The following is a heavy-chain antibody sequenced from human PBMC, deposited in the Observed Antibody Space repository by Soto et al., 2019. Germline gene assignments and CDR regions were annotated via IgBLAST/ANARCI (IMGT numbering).Heavy chain of an antibody. CDR3: ARDQGVSGHGMAV. CDR1: GDSISSYY. J-gene: IGHJ6*02. V-gene: IGHV4-59*01. D-gene: IGHD3-10*01. CDR2: IYNSGST. Sequence: QVQLQESGPGLVKPSETLSLTCTVSGDSISSYYWSWIRQAPGKGLEWIGYIYNSGSTNYNPSLKSRVTISVDTSKNQLSLKLSSVTAADTAVYYCARDQGVSGHGMAVWGQGTTVTVSS.